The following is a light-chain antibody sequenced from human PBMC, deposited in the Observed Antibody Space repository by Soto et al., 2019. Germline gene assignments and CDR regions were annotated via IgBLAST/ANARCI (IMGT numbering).Light chain of an antibody. V-gene: IGKV3-11*01. Sequence: EIVLTQSPATLSLSPGERATLSCRASQSVSRYLVWFQQKPGQAPSLLIYNASNRATGIPARFSGSGSGTEFTLTISSLEPEDFAVYYCQQRSNWPLTFGGGTKVEIK. CDR2: NAS. J-gene: IGKJ4*01. CDR3: QQRSNWPLT. CDR1: QSVSRY.